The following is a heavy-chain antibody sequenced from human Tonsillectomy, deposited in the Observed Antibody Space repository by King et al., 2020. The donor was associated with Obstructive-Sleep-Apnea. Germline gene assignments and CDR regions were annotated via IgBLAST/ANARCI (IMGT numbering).Heavy chain of an antibody. D-gene: IGHD1-7*01. V-gene: IGHV3-23*04. J-gene: IGHJ4*02. CDR1: GFTFSNYA. CDR3: AKVIGSWLELGYFDN. Sequence: DVQLVESGGGLVQPGGSLRLSCVASGFTFSNYAMSWVRQAPGKGLEWVSGISGSGGRTNYADYVKGRLTISRDNSKNTLYLQMNSLRAEDTAVYYCAKVIGSWLELGYFDNWGQGTLVTVSS. CDR2: ISGSGGRT.